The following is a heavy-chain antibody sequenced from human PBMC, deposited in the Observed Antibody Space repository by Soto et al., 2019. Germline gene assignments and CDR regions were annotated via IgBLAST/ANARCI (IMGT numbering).Heavy chain of an antibody. D-gene: IGHD3-9*01. Sequence: SETLSLTCAVYGGSFSGYYWSWIRQPPGKGLEWIGEINHSGSTNYNPSLKSRVTISVDTSKNQFSLKLSSVTAADTAVYYCARGTQGHDILTGYPQTSYYYYYMDVWGKGTTVTVSS. V-gene: IGHV4-34*01. CDR3: ARGTQGHDILTGYPQTSYYYYYMDV. J-gene: IGHJ6*03. CDR2: INHSGST. CDR1: GGSFSGYY.